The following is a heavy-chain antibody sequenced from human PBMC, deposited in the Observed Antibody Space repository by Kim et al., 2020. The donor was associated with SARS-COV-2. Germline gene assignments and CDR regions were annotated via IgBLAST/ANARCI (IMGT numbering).Heavy chain of an antibody. CDR1: SGSISSANFY. CDR3: ATVGYASGRLDV. J-gene: IGHJ6*02. D-gene: IGHD2-2*01. V-gene: IGHV4-31*11. Sequence: SETLSLTCAVSSGSISSANFYWSWVRQHPGKGLEWIGYIYYTGSTFYNPSLRSRVFISLDMSKNHYSLRLTSVTAADTAVYYCATVGYASGRLDVWGPGT. CDR2: IYYTGST.